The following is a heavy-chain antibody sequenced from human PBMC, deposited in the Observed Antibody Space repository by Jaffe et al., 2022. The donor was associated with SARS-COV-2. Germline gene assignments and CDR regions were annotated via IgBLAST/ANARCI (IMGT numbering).Heavy chain of an antibody. J-gene: IGHJ6*02. CDR3: AKDLVTVTAPGYYYGMDV. D-gene: IGHD4-4*01. V-gene: IGHV3-30*18. CDR2: ISYDGSNK. CDR1: GFTFSSYG. Sequence: QVQLVESGGGVVQPGRSLRLSCAASGFTFSSYGMHWVRQAPGKGLEWVAVISYDGSNKYYADSVKGRFTISRDNSKNTLYLQMNSLRAEDTAVYYCAKDLVTVTAPGYYYGMDVWGQGTTVTVSS.